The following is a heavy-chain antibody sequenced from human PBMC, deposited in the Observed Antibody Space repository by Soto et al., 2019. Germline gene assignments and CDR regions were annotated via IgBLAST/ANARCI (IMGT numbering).Heavy chain of an antibody. CDR2: INAGNGNT. CDR1: GYTFTSYA. J-gene: IGHJ6*02. Sequence: ASVKVSCKASGYTFTSYAMHWVRQAPGQRLEWMGWINAGNGNTKYSQKFQGRVTITRDASASTAYMELSSLRSEDTAVYYCARDRASAAIDSYYYYGMDVWGQGTTVTVSS. V-gene: IGHV1-3*01. D-gene: IGHD2-2*01. CDR3: ARDRASAAIDSYYYYGMDV.